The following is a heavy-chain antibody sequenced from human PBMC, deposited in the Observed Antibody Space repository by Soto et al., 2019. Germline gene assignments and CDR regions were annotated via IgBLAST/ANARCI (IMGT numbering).Heavy chain of an antibody. CDR1: GGSIGNSNW. D-gene: IGHD3-22*01. J-gene: IGHJ4*02. CDR3: ARGEGDSSGYYPLDY. CDR2: ISHNGLT. V-gene: IGHV4-4*02. Sequence: QVQLQESGPGLVKPSGTLSLTCAVSGGSIGNSNWWYWVRQPPGKGLEWIGEISHNGLTHYNPSLTSRVTILVDKYKNQFSLKLSSVTAADTAVYYCARGEGDSSGYYPLDYWGQGTLVTVSS.